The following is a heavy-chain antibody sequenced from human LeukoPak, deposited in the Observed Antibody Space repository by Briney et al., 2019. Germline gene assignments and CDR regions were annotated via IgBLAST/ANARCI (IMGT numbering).Heavy chain of an antibody. J-gene: IGHJ4*02. CDR3: ARENIVTPPDY. CDR1: GVSISSSNSY. Sequence: SETLSLTCTVSGVSISSSNSYWGWIRQPPGKGLEWIGSIYYSGNTYYNASLKSQVSISIDTSKNQFSLKLSSVTAADTAVYYCARENIVTPPDYWGQGTLVTVSS. D-gene: IGHD2/OR15-2a*01. CDR2: IYYSGNT. V-gene: IGHV4-39*07.